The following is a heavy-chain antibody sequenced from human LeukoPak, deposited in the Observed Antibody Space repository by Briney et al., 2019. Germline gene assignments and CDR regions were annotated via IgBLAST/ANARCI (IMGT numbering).Heavy chain of an antibody. CDR1: GFTFSSYA. CDR3: ARDPIGSGWEYYYYGMDV. CDR2: ISYDGSNE. J-gene: IGHJ6*02. D-gene: IGHD6-19*01. V-gene: IGHV3-30-3*01. Sequence: TGGSLRLSCAASGFTFSSYAMHWVRRAPGKGLEWVAVISYDGSNEYYADSVKGRFTISRDNSKNTLYLQMNSLRAEDTAVYYCARDPIGSGWEYYYYGMDVWGQGTTVTVSS.